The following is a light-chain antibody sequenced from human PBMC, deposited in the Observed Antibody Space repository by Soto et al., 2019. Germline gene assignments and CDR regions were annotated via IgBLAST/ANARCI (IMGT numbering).Light chain of an antibody. CDR3: QQRSNGPPEAT. CDR1: QSVGTN. Sequence: EVVLTQSPATLSLSPGERATLSCRASQSVGTNLAWYQQKPGQAPRLLIYDASNRASGIPARFSGSGSETEVSLTIRSMEPEDFVVYYCQQRSNGPPEATFGQGTKLE. V-gene: IGKV3-11*01. CDR2: DAS. J-gene: IGKJ2*01.